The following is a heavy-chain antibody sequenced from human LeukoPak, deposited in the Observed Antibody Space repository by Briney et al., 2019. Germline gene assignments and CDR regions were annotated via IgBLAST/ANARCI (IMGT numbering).Heavy chain of an antibody. D-gene: IGHD2-15*01. CDR2: IYTSGST. J-gene: IGHJ4*02. V-gene: IGHV4-4*07. CDR3: ASANSLGYCSGGSCYDY. CDR1: GGSISSYY. Sequence: SETLSLTCTVSGGSISSYYWSWIRQPPGKGLEWIGRIYTSGSTNYNPSLKSRVTMSVDTSKNQFSLKLSSVTAADTAVYYCASANSLGYCSGGSCYDYWGQGTLVTVSS.